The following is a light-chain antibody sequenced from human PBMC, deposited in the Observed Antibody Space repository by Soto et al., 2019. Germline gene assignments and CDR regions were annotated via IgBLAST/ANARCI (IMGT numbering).Light chain of an antibody. CDR2: GNT. V-gene: IGLV1-40*01. CDR3: QSYDDSLSVHYV. CDR1: SSNIGSTYD. J-gene: IGLJ1*01. Sequence: QSVLTQPPSVSGAPGQRVTISCTGSSSNIGSTYDVQWYQQLPGTAPKLLIHGNTDRPSGVPARFSASKSGTSASLAITGLQADDEADYYCQSYDDSLSVHYVFGTGTKLTVL.